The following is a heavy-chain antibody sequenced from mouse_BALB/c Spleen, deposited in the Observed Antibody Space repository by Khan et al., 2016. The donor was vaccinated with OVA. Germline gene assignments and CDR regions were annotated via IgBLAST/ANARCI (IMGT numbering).Heavy chain of an antibody. V-gene: IGHV14-3*02. CDR2: IDPANGNT. CDR3: ARGGWSYAMDY. CDR1: GFNIKDTY. J-gene: IGHJ4*01. D-gene: IGHD1-1*02. Sequence: VQLQQPGAELVKPGASVKLSCTASGFNIKDTYIHWVMQRPEQGLEWIGRIDPANGNTKYDPKFQGKATITADTSSNTDYLQLSSLTSEDTAVDYCARGGWSYAMDYWGQGTSVTVSS.